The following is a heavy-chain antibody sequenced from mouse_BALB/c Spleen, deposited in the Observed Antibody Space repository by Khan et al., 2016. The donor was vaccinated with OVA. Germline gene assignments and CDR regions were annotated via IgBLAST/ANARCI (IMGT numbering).Heavy chain of an antibody. CDR3: ARSYGSCAMDY. Sequence: EVQLVESGPSLVKPSQTLSLTCSVTGDSITSGFWNWIRKFPGNKFKYMGYITYSGNTYYNPSLKSRISITRATSKSQYYLQLNSVTTEDTATYXCARSYGSCAMDYWGQGTSVTVSS. V-gene: IGHV3-8*02. D-gene: IGHD1-1*01. CDR2: ITYSGNT. J-gene: IGHJ4*01. CDR1: GDSITSGF.